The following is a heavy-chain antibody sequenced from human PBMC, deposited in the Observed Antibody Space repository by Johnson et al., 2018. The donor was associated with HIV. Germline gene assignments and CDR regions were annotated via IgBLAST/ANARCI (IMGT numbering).Heavy chain of an antibody. V-gene: IGHV3-20*04. CDR3: AIDRIVGWEPYDAFDI. J-gene: IGHJ3*02. CDR2: INWNGGST. Sequence: VQLVESRGGVVRPGGSLRLSCAASGFTFADYGMSWVRQAPGKGLEWVSGINWNGGSTGYADSVKGRFTISRDKAKNFLYLQMNSLRAEDTALYYCAIDRIVGWEPYDAFDIWGQGTMVTVSS. D-gene: IGHD1-26*01. CDR1: GFTFADYG.